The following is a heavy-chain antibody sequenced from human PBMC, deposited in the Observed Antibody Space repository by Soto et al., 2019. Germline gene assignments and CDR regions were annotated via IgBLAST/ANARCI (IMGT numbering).Heavy chain of an antibody. CDR1: GFTFSSYG. D-gene: IGHD3-16*01. CDR2: ISYDGSNK. J-gene: IGHJ4*02. CDR3: AKERKGVFDY. V-gene: IGHV3-30*18. Sequence: GGSLRLSCVASGFTFSSYGMHWVRQAPGKGLEWVAVISYDGSNKYYADSVKGRFTISRDNSKNTLYLQMNSLRAEDTAVYYCAKERKGVFDYWGQGTLVTVSS.